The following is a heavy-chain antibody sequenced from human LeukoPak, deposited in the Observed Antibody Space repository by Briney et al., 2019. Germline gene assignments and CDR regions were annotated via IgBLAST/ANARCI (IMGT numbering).Heavy chain of an antibody. J-gene: IGHJ4*02. CDR1: GFTFSSYS. CDR2: ISGNGVSI. V-gene: IGHV3-23*01. Sequence: GGSLRLSCAASGFTFSSYSMSWVHQAPGKGLQWVSSISGNGVSIYYADSVKGRFTISRDNSKNTLSLQMNSLRADDSAVYYCAKASPSGSWTSNFDYWGQGTLVTVSS. D-gene: IGHD1-26*01. CDR3: AKASPSGSWTSNFDY.